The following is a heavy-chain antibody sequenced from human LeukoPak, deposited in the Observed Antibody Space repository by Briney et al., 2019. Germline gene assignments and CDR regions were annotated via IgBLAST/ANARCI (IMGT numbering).Heavy chain of an antibody. V-gene: IGHV1-69*05. CDR1: GGTFISYA. CDR3: ARVGHYYDSSGYYGP. CDR2: IIPIFGTA. J-gene: IGHJ4*02. Sequence: SVKVSCKASGGTFISYAISWVRQAPGQGLEWMGRIIPIFGTANYAQKFQGRVTITTDESTSTAYMELSSLRSEDTAVYYCARVGHYYDSSGYYGPWGQGTLVTVSS. D-gene: IGHD3-22*01.